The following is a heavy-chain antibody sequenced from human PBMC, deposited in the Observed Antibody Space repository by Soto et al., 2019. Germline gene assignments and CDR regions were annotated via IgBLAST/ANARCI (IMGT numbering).Heavy chain of an antibody. J-gene: IGHJ5*02. CDR1: GFTFSSYA. D-gene: IGHD3-3*01. Sequence: GGSLRLSGSASGFTFSSYAMHWVRQTPSKGLDWVAVIKSDGINKFYINSVKGRFTISRENSKKTLYLQMNNLRPEDTGIYYCAKPSSSLEWPPFDHWGHGAMVTASS. CDR2: IKSDGINK. CDR3: AKPSSSLEWPPFDH. V-gene: IGHV3-30*02.